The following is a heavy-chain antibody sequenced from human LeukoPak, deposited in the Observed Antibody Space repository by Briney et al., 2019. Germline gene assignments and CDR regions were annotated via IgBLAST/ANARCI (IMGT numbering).Heavy chain of an antibody. CDR1: VYTFTIYG. J-gene: IGHJ4*02. CDR2: ISAYNGNT. CDR3: AREPYGDPLDY. Sequence: ASVNVSCKASVYTFTIYGISWVRQAPGQGLEWVGWISAYNGNTNNAQKLQGRVTMTTDTSTSTAYMELRSLRSDDTAVYYCAREPYGDPLDYWGQGTLVTVSS. D-gene: IGHD4-17*01. V-gene: IGHV1-18*01.